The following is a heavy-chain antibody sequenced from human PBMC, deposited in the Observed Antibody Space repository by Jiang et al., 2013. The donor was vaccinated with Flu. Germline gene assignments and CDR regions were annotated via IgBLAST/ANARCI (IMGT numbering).Heavy chain of an antibody. Sequence: GLVKPSETLSLTCSVSGDSVTDYYWSWIRQPPGKGLEWMGYIHYSGSSNYNPSLKSRVTISIDTSKNQLSLKVRYVTATDTAVYYCARLGEPLWSAYLDYWGQGALVTVSS. CDR1: GDSVTDYY. D-gene: IGHD3-3*01. CDR3: ARLGEPLWSAYLDY. V-gene: IGHV4-59*08. CDR2: IHYSGSS. J-gene: IGHJ4*02.